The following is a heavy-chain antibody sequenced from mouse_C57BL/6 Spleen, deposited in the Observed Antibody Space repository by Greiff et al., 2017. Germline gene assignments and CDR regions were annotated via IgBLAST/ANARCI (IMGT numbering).Heavy chain of an antibody. V-gene: IGHV1-15*01. J-gene: IGHJ4*01. CDR3: TQAEGPFAMDY. CDR1: GYTFTDYE. Sequence: VQLQQSGAELVRPGASVTLSCKASGYTFTDYEMHWVKQTPVHGLEWIGAIDPETGGTAYNQKFKGKAILTADTSSSTAYMELRSLTSEDSAVYYCTQAEGPFAMDYWGQGTSVTVSS. CDR2: IDPETGGT.